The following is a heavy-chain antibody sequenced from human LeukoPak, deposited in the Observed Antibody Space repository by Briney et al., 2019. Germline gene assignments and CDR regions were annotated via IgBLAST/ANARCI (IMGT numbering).Heavy chain of an antibody. J-gene: IGHJ3*02. D-gene: IGHD3-16*02. Sequence: ASVKVSCKASGYTFTSYDINWVRQATGQGLEWMGWMNPNSGNTGYAQKFQGRVTITRNTSISTAYMELSSLRSEDTAVYYCARGVSLGTHFMITFGGVIGAFDIWGQGTMVTVSS. V-gene: IGHV1-8*03. CDR1: GYTFTSYD. CDR2: MNPNSGNT. CDR3: ARGVSLGTHFMITFGGVIGAFDI.